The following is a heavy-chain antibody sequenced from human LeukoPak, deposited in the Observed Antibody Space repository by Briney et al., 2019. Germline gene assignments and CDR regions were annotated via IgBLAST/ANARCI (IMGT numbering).Heavy chain of an antibody. CDR1: GFTFSTYA. CDR2: MSYDGRIE. J-gene: IGHJ1*01. CDR3: AAAAYRFQH. Sequence: GGSLRLSCVDSGFTFSTYAMHWVRQAPGKGLEWVAVMSYDGRIEYYADSVKGRFTISRDNSKNTLYLQMNSLRAEDTAVYYCAAAAYRFQHWGQGTLVTVSS. V-gene: IGHV3-30*04. D-gene: IGHD6-13*01.